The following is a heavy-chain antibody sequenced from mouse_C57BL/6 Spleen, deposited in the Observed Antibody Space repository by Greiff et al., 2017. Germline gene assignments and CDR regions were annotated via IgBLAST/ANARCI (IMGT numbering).Heavy chain of an antibody. CDR3: ARKRGLDYDFCD. D-gene: IGHD2-4*01. CDR1: GYTFTSYW. CDR2: IHPNSGST. Sequence: VQLQQPGAELVKPGASVKLSCKASGYTFTSYWMHWVKQRPGQGLEWIGMIHPNSGSTNYNEKFKSKATLTVDKSSSTAYMQRSSLASEDSAVFYCARKRGLDYDFCDWGQGTLVTVST. V-gene: IGHV1-64*01. J-gene: IGHJ3*01.